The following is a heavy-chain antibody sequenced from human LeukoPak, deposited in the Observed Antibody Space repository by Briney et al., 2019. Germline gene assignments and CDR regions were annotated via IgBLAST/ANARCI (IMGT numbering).Heavy chain of an antibody. Sequence: GGSLRFSCAASGFTFSSYAMSWVRQAPGKGLEWVSAISGSGGSTYYADSVKGRFTISRDNSKNTLYLQMNSLRAEDTAVYYCAKDGSGSYSPYYFDYWGQGTLVTVSS. CDR2: ISGSGGST. D-gene: IGHD1-26*01. J-gene: IGHJ4*02. CDR3: AKDGSGSYSPYYFDY. V-gene: IGHV3-23*01. CDR1: GFTFSSYA.